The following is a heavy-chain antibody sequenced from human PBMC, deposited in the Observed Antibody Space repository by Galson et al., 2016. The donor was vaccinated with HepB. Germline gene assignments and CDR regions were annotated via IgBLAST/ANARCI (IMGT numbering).Heavy chain of an antibody. CDR2: IHYSGKT. D-gene: IGHD2/OR15-2a*01. V-gene: IGHV4-31*03. CDR3: AKSQASYNSVSPMAS. Sequence: TLSLTCTVSNGSISSGPYFWTWIRQHPGKGLQWIGNIHYSGKTYYNPSLKSRLLIAVDTSKNQFSLRLSAVTAADTAVYYCAKSQASYNSVSPMASWGQGTLVIVSS. J-gene: IGHJ5*02. CDR1: NGSISSGPYF.